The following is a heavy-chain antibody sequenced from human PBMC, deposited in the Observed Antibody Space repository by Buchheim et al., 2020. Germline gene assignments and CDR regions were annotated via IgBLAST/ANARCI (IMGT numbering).Heavy chain of an antibody. CDR2: ISYDGSNK. J-gene: IGHJ6*02. V-gene: IGHV3-30*18. CDR3: AKELRYYDFWSGYSALGFLYYYGMDV. CDR1: GFTFSSYG. Sequence: QVQLVESGGGVVQPGRSLRLSCAASGFTFSSYGMHWVRQAPGKGLEWVAVISYDGSNKYYADSVKGRFTISRDNSKNTLSLQMNSLRAEDTAVYYCAKELRYYDFWSGYSALGFLYYYGMDVWGQGTT. D-gene: IGHD3-3*01.